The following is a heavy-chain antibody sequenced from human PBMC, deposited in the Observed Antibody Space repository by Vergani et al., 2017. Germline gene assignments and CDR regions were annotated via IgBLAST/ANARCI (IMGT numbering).Heavy chain of an antibody. CDR3: AGDSDFWSGYYTLGY. CDR1: GFTFSSYA. J-gene: IGHJ4*02. D-gene: IGHD3-3*01. CDR2: ISGSGGST. V-gene: IGHV3-23*01. Sequence: EVQLLESGGGLVQPGGSLRLSCAASGFTFSSYAMSWVRQAPGKGLEWVSAISGSGGSTYYADSVKGRFTISRDNSKNTLYLQMNSLRAEDTAVYYCAGDSDFWSGYYTLGYWGQGTLVTVSS.